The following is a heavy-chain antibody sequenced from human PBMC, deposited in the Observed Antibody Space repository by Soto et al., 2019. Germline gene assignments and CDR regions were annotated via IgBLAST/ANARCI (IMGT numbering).Heavy chain of an antibody. CDR1: GFPFSDYY. V-gene: IGHV3-11*05. D-gene: IGHD3-9*01. CDR3: ARRRPTGYYNY. CDR2: IGSSSSYT. J-gene: IGHJ4*02. Sequence: QVQLVESGGDLVKPGGSLRLSCAASGFPFSDYYMSWIRQAPGKGLEWVSSIGSSSSYTNYADSVKGRFTISRDNAKNSLYLQMNRLRAEGTAVYYCARRRPTGYYNYWGQGTLVTVSA.